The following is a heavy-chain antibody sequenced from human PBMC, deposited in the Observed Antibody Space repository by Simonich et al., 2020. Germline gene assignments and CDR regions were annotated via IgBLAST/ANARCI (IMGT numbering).Heavy chain of an antibody. Sequence: QVQLVESGGGVVQPGRSPRLSCAASGFTFSSYAMHWCRQAPGKGLEWVAVISDDGSNKYYADSVKGRFTLSRYNSKNTLYLQMTSLRAEDTAVYYCAREDLTGDAFDIWGQGTMVTVSS. CDR3: AREDLTGDAFDI. CDR1: GFTFSSYA. V-gene: IGHV3-30*07. CDR2: ISDDGSNK. J-gene: IGHJ3*02. D-gene: IGHD7-27*01.